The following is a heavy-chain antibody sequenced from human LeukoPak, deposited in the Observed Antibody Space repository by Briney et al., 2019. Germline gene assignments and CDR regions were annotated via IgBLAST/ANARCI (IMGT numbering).Heavy chain of an antibody. D-gene: IGHD5-18*01. CDR3: VRGPILLWVHNGMDV. Sequence: GGSLRLSCAGSGFTFDDHAMSWVRQAPGKGLEWVGFIRSKNYGRTTEYAASVKGRFTISRDDSNYITYLEMNSLKTEDTAVYFCVRGPILLWVHNGMDVWGQGTTVTVSS. CDR1: GFTFDDHA. V-gene: IGHV3-49*04. CDR2: IRSKNYGRTT. J-gene: IGHJ6*02.